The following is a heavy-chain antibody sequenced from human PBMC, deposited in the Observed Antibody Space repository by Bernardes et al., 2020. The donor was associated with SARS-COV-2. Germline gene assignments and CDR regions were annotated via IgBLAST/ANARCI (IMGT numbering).Heavy chain of an antibody. J-gene: IGHJ6*02. CDR2: ISSGGINI. V-gene: IGHV3-48*03. CDR1: GFTFSSYE. Sequence: GGSLRLSCAASGFTFSSYEMNWVRQAPGKGLEWVSYISSGGINIYYADSVKGRFTISRDNAKNSLYLQMNSLRAEDTAVYSCATLGGRGNWPHYYYGMDVWGQGTTVTVSS. CDR3: ATLGGRGNWPHYYYGMDV. D-gene: IGHD2-21*01.